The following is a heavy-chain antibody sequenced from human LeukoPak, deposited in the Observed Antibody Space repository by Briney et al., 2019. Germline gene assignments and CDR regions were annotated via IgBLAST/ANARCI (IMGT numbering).Heavy chain of an antibody. CDR1: GFTFDDYA. V-gene: IGHV3-9*01. J-gene: IGHJ5*02. CDR3: AKDQGPNWNDVFNWFDP. CDR2: ISWNSGSI. Sequence: SGRSLRLSCAASGFTFDDYAMHWVRQAPGKGLEWVSGISWNSGSIGYADSVKGRFTISRDNAKNSLYLQMNSLRAEDTALYYCAKDQGPNWNDVFNWFDPWGQGTLVTVSS. D-gene: IGHD1-1*01.